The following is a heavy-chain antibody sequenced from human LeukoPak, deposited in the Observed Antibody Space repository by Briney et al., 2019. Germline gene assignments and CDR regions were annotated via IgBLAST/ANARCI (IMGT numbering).Heavy chain of an antibody. D-gene: IGHD3-16*01. V-gene: IGHV4-61*02. Sequence: SPTLPLTCTVSCDSISSGNYCCAWVRQSAREGLEWIGRIHSDGLSNYNPSLRIRVTIAVDTSTNQFALMVKCVTAADTATYYFARDGQLGWFGPWGQGILVTVSS. J-gene: IGHJ5*02. CDR2: IHSDGLS. CDR1: CDSISSGNYC. CDR3: ARDGQLGWFGP.